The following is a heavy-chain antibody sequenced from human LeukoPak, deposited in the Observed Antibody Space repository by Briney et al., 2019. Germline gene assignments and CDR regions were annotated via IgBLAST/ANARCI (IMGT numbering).Heavy chain of an antibody. Sequence: KPSETLSLTCTVSGGSISGYYWSWIRQPPGKGLEWIGYIYYSGSTNYNPSLKSRVTISVDTSKNQFSLKLSSVTAADTAVYYCARTQGSSSPRRGMDVWGQGTTVTVSS. CDR3: ARTQGSSSPRRGMDV. V-gene: IGHV4-59*01. CDR1: GGSISGYY. D-gene: IGHD6-6*01. CDR2: IYYSGST. J-gene: IGHJ6*02.